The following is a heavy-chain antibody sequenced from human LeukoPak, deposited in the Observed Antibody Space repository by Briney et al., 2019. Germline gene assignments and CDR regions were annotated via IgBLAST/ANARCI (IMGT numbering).Heavy chain of an antibody. CDR3: ARNEGWEPDYYYYYMDV. Sequence: PGGSLRLSCAASGFTFSSYAMSWVRQAPGKGLEWVSAISGSGGSTYYADSVKGRFTISRDNSKNTLYLQMNSLRAEDTAVYYCARNEGWEPDYYYYYMDVWGKGTTVTVSS. V-gene: IGHV3-23*01. J-gene: IGHJ6*03. CDR1: GFTFSSYA. D-gene: IGHD1-26*01. CDR2: ISGSGGST.